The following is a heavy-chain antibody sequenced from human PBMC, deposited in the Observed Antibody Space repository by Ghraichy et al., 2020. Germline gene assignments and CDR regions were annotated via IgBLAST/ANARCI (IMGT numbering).Heavy chain of an antibody. D-gene: IGHD6-6*01. J-gene: IGHJ6*02. CDR3: ASTEYSSASGVYYYGMDV. CDR2: IIPIFGTA. V-gene: IGHV1-69*13. Sequence: SVKVSCKASGDTFSSYAISWVRQATGQGLEWMGGIIPIFGTASYAQKFQGRVTMTADESTSTAYMELSSLRSEDTAVYYCASTEYSSASGVYYYGMDVWGQGTTVTVYS. CDR1: GDTFSSYA.